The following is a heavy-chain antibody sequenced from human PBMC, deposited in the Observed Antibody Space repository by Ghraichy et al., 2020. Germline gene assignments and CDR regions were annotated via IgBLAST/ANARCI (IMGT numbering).Heavy chain of an antibody. J-gene: IGHJ4*02. CDR1: GFTFSNTW. CDR2: IKSRADGGTT. V-gene: IGHV3-15*01. D-gene: IGHD3-3*01. CDR3: TTGTDFWNTGLCDPFDH. Sequence: GESLNISCAASGFTFSNTWMNWVRQAPGKGLEWVGRIKSRADGGTTDYPPSVKGRFTISRDDSQSSLSLQMNSLKAEDTAVYYCTTGTDFWNTGLCDPFDHWGQGSLVTVVS.